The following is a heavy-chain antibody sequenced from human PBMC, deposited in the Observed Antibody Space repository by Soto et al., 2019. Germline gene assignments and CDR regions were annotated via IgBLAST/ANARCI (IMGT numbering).Heavy chain of an antibody. Sequence: PGASLKISCKAVGYSVTRLWIGWVRQVPGKGLEWVAVLYPADSDARYSPSFRGRGTISVDISINTVSLQWRSLKASATAIYFFARQYIVTAPVRGVYFYSWGQRTPVTASA. CDR1: GYSVTRLW. CDR3: ARQYIVTAPVRGVYFYS. D-gene: IGHD2-15*01. CDR2: LYPADSDA. J-gene: IGHJ4*02. V-gene: IGHV5-51*01.